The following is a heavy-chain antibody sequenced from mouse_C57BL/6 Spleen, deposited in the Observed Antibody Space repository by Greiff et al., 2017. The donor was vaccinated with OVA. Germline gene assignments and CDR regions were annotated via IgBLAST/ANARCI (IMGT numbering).Heavy chain of an antibody. V-gene: IGHV2-2*01. CDR3: ARGPEGDWDFDY. D-gene: IGHD4-1*01. Sequence: VQLQQSGPGLVQPSQILSITCTVSGFSLTSYGVHWVRQSPGKGLEWLGVIWSGGSTDYNAAFISRLSISKDNSKSQVFFKMNSLQADDTAIYYCARGPEGDWDFDYWGQGTTLTVSS. CDR2: IWSGGST. CDR1: GFSLTSYG. J-gene: IGHJ2*01.